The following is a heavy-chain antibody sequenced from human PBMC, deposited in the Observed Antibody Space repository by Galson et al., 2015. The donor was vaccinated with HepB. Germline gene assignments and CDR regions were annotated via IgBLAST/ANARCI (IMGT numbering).Heavy chain of an antibody. V-gene: IGHV3-21*01. CDR3: AGAFYYYDSSGYYYGKYFQH. CDR1: GFTFSSYS. D-gene: IGHD3-22*01. Sequence: SLRLSCAASGFTFSSYSMNWVRQAPGKGLEWVSSISSSSSYIYYADSVKGRFTISRDNAKNSLYLQMNSLRAEDTAVYYCAGAFYYYDSSGYYYGKYFQHWGQGTLVTVSS. CDR2: ISSSSSYI. J-gene: IGHJ1*01.